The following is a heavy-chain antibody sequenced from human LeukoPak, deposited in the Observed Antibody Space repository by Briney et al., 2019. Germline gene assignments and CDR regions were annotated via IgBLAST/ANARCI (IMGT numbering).Heavy chain of an antibody. D-gene: IGHD2-2*01. CDR3: ARVGSSTNGEIDY. V-gene: IGHV4-39*01. CDR1: GGSIRSSYYY. J-gene: IGHJ4*02. CDR2: IYDSGST. Sequence: SETLSLTCTVSGGSIRSSYYYWGWIRQPPGKGLEWIGSIYDSGSTYYNPSLKSRVTISVDTSKNQFSLKLNSVTAADTAVYYCARVGSSTNGEIDYWGQGTLVTVSS.